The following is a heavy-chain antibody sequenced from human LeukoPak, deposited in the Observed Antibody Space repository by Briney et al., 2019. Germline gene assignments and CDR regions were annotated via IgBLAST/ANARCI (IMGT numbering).Heavy chain of an antibody. D-gene: IGHD5-18*01. Sequence: GGSLRLSCAASGSTFTTYNMNWVRQAPGKGLEWVSYISSSSSTINYADSVKGRFTTSRDNAKISLFLQMNSLRAEDTAVYYCARGRGYSYGWGDAFDIWGQGTMVTVSS. J-gene: IGHJ3*02. CDR1: GSTFTTYN. CDR2: ISSSSSTI. V-gene: IGHV3-48*04. CDR3: ARGRGYSYGWGDAFDI.